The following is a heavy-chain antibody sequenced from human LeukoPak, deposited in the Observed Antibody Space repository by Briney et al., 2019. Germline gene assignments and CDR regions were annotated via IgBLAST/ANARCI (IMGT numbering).Heavy chain of an antibody. J-gene: IGHJ4*02. Sequence: GGSLRLSCAASGFTFSSYWMHWVRQAPGKGLEWVAVIWSDGSDKYYADSVKGRFTISRDNSKLYLQMDSLRVEDTAVYYCARDYCGGDCYNFDYWGQGTLVTVSS. V-gene: IGHV3-33*08. CDR1: GFTFSSYW. CDR3: ARDYCGGDCYNFDY. D-gene: IGHD2-21*02. CDR2: IWSDGSDK.